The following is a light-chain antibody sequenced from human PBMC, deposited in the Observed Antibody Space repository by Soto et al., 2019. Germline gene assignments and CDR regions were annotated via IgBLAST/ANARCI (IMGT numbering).Light chain of an antibody. Sequence: EILMTQSPATLSVSPGERVTLSCRASQSVSRKLGWYQQKPGQAPRLLIYDASSRATGLPARFSGSGSGTGFPLTSTSLQSEDCAVYYWQQYNNWLRFTFGGGTKVEIK. CDR2: DAS. CDR3: QQYNNWLRFT. V-gene: IGKV3-15*01. CDR1: QSVSRK. J-gene: IGKJ4*01.